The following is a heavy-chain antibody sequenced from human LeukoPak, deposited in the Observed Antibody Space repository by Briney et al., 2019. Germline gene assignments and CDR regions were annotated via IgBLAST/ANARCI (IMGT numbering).Heavy chain of an antibody. D-gene: IGHD1-26*01. CDR1: GYSISSGYY. CDR2: IYNSGST. J-gene: IGHJ4*02. Sequence: SETLSLTCTVSGYSISSGYYWGWIRQPPGKGLEWIGSIYNSGSTYYNPSLKSRVTISVETSKNQFSLKLSSVTAADTAVYYCARDGRFPPEVLPRYFGYWGQGTLVTVSS. V-gene: IGHV4-38-2*02. CDR3: ARDGRFPPEVLPRYFGY.